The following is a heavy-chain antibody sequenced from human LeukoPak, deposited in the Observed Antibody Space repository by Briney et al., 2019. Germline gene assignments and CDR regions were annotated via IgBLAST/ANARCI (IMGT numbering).Heavy chain of an antibody. Sequence: GGSLRLSCAASGFTFSNXSMAWVRQAPGKGLEWGSFISSSSSYIYYVDSVKGRFTISRDNAKNSLYLQMNSLRTEDTALYYCAHTVTPRYFQFWGQGTLVTVSS. J-gene: IGHJ1*01. V-gene: IGHV3-21*01. D-gene: IGHD4-17*01. CDR2: ISSSSSYI. CDR1: GFTFSNXS. CDR3: AHTVTPRYFQF.